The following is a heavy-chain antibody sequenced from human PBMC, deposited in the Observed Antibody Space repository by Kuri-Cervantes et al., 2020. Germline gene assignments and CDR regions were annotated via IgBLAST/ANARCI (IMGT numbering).Heavy chain of an antibody. D-gene: IGHD6-6*01. V-gene: IGHV3-48*03. Sequence: GESLKISCTASGFTFGDYAMNWVRQAPEKGLEWISYIDYSGSAKYYADSVKGRFTISRDNAKNSLYLQMNSLGAEDTALYYCAAVGRSSRPGYWGQGTLVTDSS. CDR3: AAVGRSSRPGY. J-gene: IGHJ4*02. CDR1: GFTFGDYA. CDR2: IDYSGSAK.